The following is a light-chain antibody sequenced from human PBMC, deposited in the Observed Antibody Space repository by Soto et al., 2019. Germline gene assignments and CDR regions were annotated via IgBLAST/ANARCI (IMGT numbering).Light chain of an antibody. CDR3: QQYSNWPPVI. J-gene: IGKJ4*01. V-gene: IGKV3-15*01. Sequence: ETVMTQSPPTLSVSPGGRVNLPCRASQSVGSKVAWYQQKPGQAPSLLIYGASTRATETPVRFSGSGSGTEFTLTISSLQSEDFAVYYCQQYSNWPPVIFGGGTKVDIK. CDR1: QSVGSK. CDR2: GAS.